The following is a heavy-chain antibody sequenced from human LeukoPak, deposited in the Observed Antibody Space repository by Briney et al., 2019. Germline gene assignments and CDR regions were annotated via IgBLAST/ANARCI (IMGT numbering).Heavy chain of an antibody. D-gene: IGHD2-21*01. V-gene: IGHV4-34*01. J-gene: IGHJ4*02. CDR3: ARDCGRGFDY. CDR1: GGSFSGYY. CDR2: INHSGST. Sequence: SETLSLTCAVYGGSFSGYYWSWIRQPPGKGLEWIGEINHSGSTNYNPSLKSRVTISVDTSKNQFSLKLSSVTAADTAVYYCARDCGRGFDYWGQGTLVTVSS.